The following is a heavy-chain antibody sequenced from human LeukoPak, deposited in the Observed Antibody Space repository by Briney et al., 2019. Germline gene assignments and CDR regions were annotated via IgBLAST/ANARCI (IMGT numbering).Heavy chain of an antibody. J-gene: IGHJ4*02. D-gene: IGHD6-6*01. CDR2: INTNTGNP. V-gene: IGHV7-4-1*02. Sequence: GASVKVSCKASGYTFTTYAMNWVRQAPGQGPEWMGWINTNTGNPTYAQGFTGRFVFSLDASVSTAYLQISSLKAEDTAVYYCARGAARRVYYFDYWGQGTLVTVSS. CDR1: GYTFTTYA. CDR3: ARGAARRVYYFDY.